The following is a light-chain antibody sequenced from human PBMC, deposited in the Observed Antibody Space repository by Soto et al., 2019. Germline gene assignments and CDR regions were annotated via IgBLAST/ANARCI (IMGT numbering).Light chain of an antibody. CDR2: EGS. Sequence: QSVLTQPASVSGSPGQSITISCTGTSSDVGSYNLVSWYQQHPGKAPKLMIYEGSKWPSGVSNRFSGSKSGNTASLTISGLQAEDEADYKCCSTASSSTHVVFGGGTKVTVL. CDR1: SSDVGSYNL. J-gene: IGLJ2*01. V-gene: IGLV2-23*01. CDR3: CSTASSSTHVV.